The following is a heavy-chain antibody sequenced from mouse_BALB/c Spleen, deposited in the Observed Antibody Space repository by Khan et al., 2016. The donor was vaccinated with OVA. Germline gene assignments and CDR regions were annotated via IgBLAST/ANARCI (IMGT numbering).Heavy chain of an antibody. CDR2: ISSGGSYT. CDR1: GFTFSPYG. D-gene: IGHD1-1*02. J-gene: IGHJ3*01. Sequence: EVELVESGGDLVKPGGSLKLSCAASGFTFSPYGMSWVRQTPDKRLEWVATISSGGSYTYYVDSVKGRFTISRDNAKNTLYLQMSSLKSEDTAMYYCAGLAYYYNSEGFAYWGQGTLVTVSA. CDR3: AGLAYYYNSEGFAY. V-gene: IGHV5-6*01.